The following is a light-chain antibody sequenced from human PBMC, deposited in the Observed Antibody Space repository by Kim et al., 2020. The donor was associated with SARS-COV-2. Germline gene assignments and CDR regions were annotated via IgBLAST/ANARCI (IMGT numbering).Light chain of an antibody. Sequence: GQRCTISCSGSSSNIRSNPVNWYQQFPGTAPQLLIDTDDRRPSGVSDRVSCSKSGTSASLAISALRSEDEADYYCATWDDSLDVWMFGGGTQLTVL. CDR1: SSNIRSNP. J-gene: IGLJ3*02. V-gene: IGLV1-44*01. CDR2: TDD. CDR3: ATWDDSLDVWM.